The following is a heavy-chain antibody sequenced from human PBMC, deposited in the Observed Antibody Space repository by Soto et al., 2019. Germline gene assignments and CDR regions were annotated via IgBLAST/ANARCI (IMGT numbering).Heavy chain of an antibody. V-gene: IGHV1-69*12. J-gene: IGHJ5*02. CDR3: ANHHNLAYCGGDCKNRGFDP. Sequence: QVQLVQSGAEVKKPGSSVKVSCKASGGTFSSYAISWVRQAPGQGLEWMGGIIPIFGTANYAQKFQGRVTITADESTIPAYMELTSLRAEDTAVYYCANHHNLAYCGGDCKNRGFDPWGQGTLVTVSS. CDR2: IIPIFGTA. D-gene: IGHD2-21*02. CDR1: GGTFSSYA.